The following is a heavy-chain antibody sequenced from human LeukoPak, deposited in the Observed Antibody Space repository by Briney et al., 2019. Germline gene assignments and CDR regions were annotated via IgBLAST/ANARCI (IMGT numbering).Heavy chain of an antibody. V-gene: IGHV3-66*01. CDR1: GFTVSSNY. J-gene: IGHJ3*02. Sequence: GGSLTLSCAASGFTVSSNYMSWVRQAAGKGLEWVSVIYSGGSTYYADSVKGGFTISRDNSKNTLYLQMNSLRAEDTAVYYCARFITMVRGVVRFDAFDIWGQGTMVTVSS. D-gene: IGHD3-10*01. CDR3: ARFITMVRGVVRFDAFDI. CDR2: IYSGGST.